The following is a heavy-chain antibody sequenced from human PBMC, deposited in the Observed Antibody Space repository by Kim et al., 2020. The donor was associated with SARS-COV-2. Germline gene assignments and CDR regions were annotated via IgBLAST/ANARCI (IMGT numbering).Heavy chain of an antibody. D-gene: IGHD3-10*01. J-gene: IGHJ3*01. CDR3: ARHGYGSRSLSVDNYV. Sequence: GGSLRLSCAASGVTFSTYAMTWVRQAPGKGLEWVSGLNESRTPTFYAESVKGRFTISRDNSKNLLYLEMNSLRAEDTAVYYCARHGYGSRSLSVDNYVWG. CDR1: GVTFSTYA. CDR2: LNESRTPT. V-gene: IGHV3-23*01.